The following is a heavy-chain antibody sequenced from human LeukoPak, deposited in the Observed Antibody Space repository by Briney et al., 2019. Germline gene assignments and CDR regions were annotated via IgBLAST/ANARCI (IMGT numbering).Heavy chain of an antibody. CDR1: GGSISGGSYY. D-gene: IGHD3-10*01. CDR3: ARHLSSGPYGMDV. CDR2: IYNSGST. V-gene: IGHV4-61*01. J-gene: IGHJ6*02. Sequence: SETLSLTCTVSGGSISGGSYYWSWIRQPPGKGLEWIGYIYNSGSTTYNPSLKSRVTISVDTSKNQFSLKLSSVTAADTAVYYCARHLSSGPYGMDVWGQGTTVTVSS.